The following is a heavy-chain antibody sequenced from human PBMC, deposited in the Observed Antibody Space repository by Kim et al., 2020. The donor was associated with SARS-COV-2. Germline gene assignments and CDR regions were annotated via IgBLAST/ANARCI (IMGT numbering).Heavy chain of an antibody. CDR2: IDPSDSYT. CDR3: ARYGDYSNVYFQH. V-gene: IGHV5-10-1*01. J-gene: IGHJ1*01. D-gene: IGHD4-17*01. Sequence: GESLKISCKGSGYSFTSYWISWVRQMPGKGLEWMGRIDPSDSYTNYSPSFQGHVTISADKSISTAYLQWSSLKASDTAMYYCARYGDYSNVYFQHWGQGTLVTVSS. CDR1: GYSFTSYW.